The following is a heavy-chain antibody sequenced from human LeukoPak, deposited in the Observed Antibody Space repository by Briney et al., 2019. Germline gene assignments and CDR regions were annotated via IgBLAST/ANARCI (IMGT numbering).Heavy chain of an antibody. Sequence: SGPTLVNPPQTLTLTCTFSGFSLDSWGMGVAWIRQPPGKALEWLGTIYYTDEIRYSASLKTRLTNAKYSSKMQVFLMMTNMDHEDTATYCCAQFPDYGCDYDAFDVWGQGTMVTVSS. D-gene: IGHD4-17*01. V-gene: IGHV2-5*01. J-gene: IGHJ3*01. CDR3: AQFPDYGCDYDAFDV. CDR1: GFSLDSWGMG. CDR2: IYYTDEI.